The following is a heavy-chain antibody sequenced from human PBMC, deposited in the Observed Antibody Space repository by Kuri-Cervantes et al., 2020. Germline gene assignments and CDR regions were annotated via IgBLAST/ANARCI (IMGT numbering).Heavy chain of an antibody. V-gene: IGHV3-23*01. CDR3: AKESGSYPGNYFDF. Sequence: GESLKISCAASRFTFNSYAMTWVRQAPGKGLEWVSAISGRSTDTYYADSVKGRFTISRDISQNTLYLQLDSLRDDDTAVYYCAKESGSYPGNYFDFWGQGTLVTVSS. CDR1: RFTFNSYA. J-gene: IGHJ4*02. D-gene: IGHD1-26*01. CDR2: ISGRSTDT.